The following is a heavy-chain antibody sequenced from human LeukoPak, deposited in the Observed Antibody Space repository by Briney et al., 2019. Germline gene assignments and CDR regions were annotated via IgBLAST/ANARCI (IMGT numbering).Heavy chain of an antibody. Sequence: GESLKISCKGSGYSFTSYWIGWVRQMPGKGLEWMGIIYPSDSDTRYSPSFQGQVTISADKSISTAYLQWSSLRASDTAMYYCARDYGGKQYAFDIWGQGTMVTVSS. CDR1: GYSFTSYW. J-gene: IGHJ3*02. CDR3: ARDYGGKQYAFDI. D-gene: IGHD4-23*01. CDR2: IYPSDSDT. V-gene: IGHV5-51*01.